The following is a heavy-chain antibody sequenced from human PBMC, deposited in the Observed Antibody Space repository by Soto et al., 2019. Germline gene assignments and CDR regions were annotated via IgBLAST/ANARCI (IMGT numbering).Heavy chain of an antibody. CDR3: ARARGFSIVGAPRDY. V-gene: IGHV3-30-3*01. CDR2: ISYDGSNK. CDR1: GFTFSSYA. J-gene: IGHJ4*02. Sequence: QVQLVESGGGVVQPGRSLRLSCAASGFTFSSYAMHWVRQAPGKGLEWVAVISYDGSNKYYADSVKGRFTISRDNSKNTLYMQMNSLRAEDTAVYYCARARGFSIVGAPRDYWGQGTLVTVSS. D-gene: IGHD1-26*01.